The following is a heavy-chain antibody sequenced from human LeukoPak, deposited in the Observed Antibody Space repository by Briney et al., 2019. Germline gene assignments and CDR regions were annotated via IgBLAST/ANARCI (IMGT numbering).Heavy chain of an antibody. V-gene: IGHV3-23*01. CDR1: GFTFSSYA. J-gene: IGHJ4*02. CDR2: ITTNGGST. D-gene: IGHD1-26*01. CDR3: AKEDSGTYCLDY. Sequence: PGGSLRLSCAASGFTFSSYAMSWVRQAPGKGLEWVSLITTNGGSTYYADSVKGRFTISRDNSKNTLYLQVNSLRAEDTAVYYCAKEDSGTYCLDYWGQGTLVTVSP.